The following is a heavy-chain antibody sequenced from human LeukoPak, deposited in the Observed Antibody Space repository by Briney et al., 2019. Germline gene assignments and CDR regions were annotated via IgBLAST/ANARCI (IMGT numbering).Heavy chain of an antibody. CDR1: GFTFSNYA. CDR3: AKWGPGYDFWSGVPH. CDR2: ISGSGGTT. V-gene: IGHV3-23*01. J-gene: IGHJ4*02. D-gene: IGHD3-3*01. Sequence: GGSLRLSCAASGFTFSNYAMSWVRQAPGKGLEWVSAISGSGGTTYHADSVKGRFTISRDNSKNTLHLQMNSLRVEDTAVYYCAKWGPGYDFWSGVPHWGRGTLVTVSS.